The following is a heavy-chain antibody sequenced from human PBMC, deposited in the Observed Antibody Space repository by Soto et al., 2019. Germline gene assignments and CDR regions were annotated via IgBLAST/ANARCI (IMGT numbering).Heavy chain of an antibody. Sequence: HPGGSLRLSCAASGFTFSSYAMSWVRQAPGKGLEWVSAISGSGGSTYYADSVKGRFTISRDNSKNTLYLQMNSLRAEDTAVYYCAKEGIQLWDGPYYFDYWGQGTLVTVSS. CDR2: ISGSGGST. J-gene: IGHJ4*02. V-gene: IGHV3-23*01. D-gene: IGHD5-18*01. CDR3: AKEGIQLWDGPYYFDY. CDR1: GFTFSSYA.